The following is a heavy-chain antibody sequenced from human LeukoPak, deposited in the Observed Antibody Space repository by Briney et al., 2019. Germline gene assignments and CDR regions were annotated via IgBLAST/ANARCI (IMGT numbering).Heavy chain of an antibody. CDR3: ARGYTSGWSPALDI. CDR1: GGPISSYY. V-gene: IGHV4-59*01. D-gene: IGHD6-19*01. CDR2: IYFSGST. Sequence: SETLSLTCTVSGGPISSYYWTWIRQPPGKGLEWIGYIYFSGSTNYNPSLKNRVTLSVDTSKNQFSLNLSSVTAADTAVYYCARGYTSGWSPALDIWGQGTMVTVSS. J-gene: IGHJ3*02.